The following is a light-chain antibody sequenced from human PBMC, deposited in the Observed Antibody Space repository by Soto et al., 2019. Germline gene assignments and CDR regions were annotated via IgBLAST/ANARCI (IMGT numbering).Light chain of an antibody. V-gene: IGLV1-40*01. J-gene: IGLJ3*02. CDR2: SND. CDR3: AAWDGSLSGWV. Sequence: QSVLTQPPSVSGAPGQRVTISCTGSSSNIGAGYDVHWYQQLPGTAPKLLIYSNDQRPSGVRDRFSGSKSGTSASLAISRLQAEDEADYYCAAWDGSLSGWVFGGGTQLTVL. CDR1: SSNIGAGYD.